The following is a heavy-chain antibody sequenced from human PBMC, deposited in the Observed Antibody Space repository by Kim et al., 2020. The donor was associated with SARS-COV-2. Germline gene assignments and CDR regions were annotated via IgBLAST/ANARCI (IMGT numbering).Heavy chain of an antibody. Sequence: ASVKVSCKASGYTFTSYAMHWVRQAPGQRLEWMGWINAGNGNTKYSQKFQGRVTITRDTSASTAYMELSSLSSEDTAVYCCARGSHGGYYYYYGMDVWGQGTTVTVSS. V-gene: IGHV1-3*01. CDR1: GYTFTSYA. J-gene: IGHJ6*02. CDR3: ARGSHGGYYYYYGMDV. CDR2: INAGNGNT. D-gene: IGHD1-26*01.